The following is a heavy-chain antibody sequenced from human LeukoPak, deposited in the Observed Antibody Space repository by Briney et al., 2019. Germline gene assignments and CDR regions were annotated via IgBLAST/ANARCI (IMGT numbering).Heavy chain of an antibody. V-gene: IGHV4-39*01. D-gene: IGHD4-23*01. CDR2: IYYRGST. J-gene: IGHJ4*01. CDR3: ATLTTVVTAYYFDH. Sequence: SETLSLTCTVSGGSISSSSYYWGWIRQPPGKGPEWIGSIYYRGSTYYNPSLKSRITISGDTSKNQFSLKLNSVTAADTAVYYCATLTTVVTAYYFDHWGQGTLVTVSS. CDR1: GGSISSSSYY.